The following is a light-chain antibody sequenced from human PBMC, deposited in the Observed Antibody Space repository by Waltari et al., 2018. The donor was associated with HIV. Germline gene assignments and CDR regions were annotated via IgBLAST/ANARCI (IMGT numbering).Light chain of an antibody. V-gene: IGLV1-47*01. J-gene: IGLJ1*01. Sequence: QSVLTQPPSASGTPGQRVTISCSGSSSNIGSKYVYWYQQLPGTAPKRLIYRNNKRPSGVPDRFSGSKSGTSASLAISGLRSEDEADYYCAAWDDSLSVVYVFGTGTKVTVL. CDR3: AAWDDSLSVVYV. CDR2: RNN. CDR1: SSNIGSKY.